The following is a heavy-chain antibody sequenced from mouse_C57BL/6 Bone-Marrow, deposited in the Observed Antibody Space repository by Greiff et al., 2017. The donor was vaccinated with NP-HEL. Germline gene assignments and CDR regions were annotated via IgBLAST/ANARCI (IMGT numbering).Heavy chain of an antibody. Sequence: EVHLVESGGGLVQPGGSMKLSCVASGFTFSNYWMNWVRQSPEKGLEWVAQIRLKSDNYATHYAESVKGRFTISRDDSKSSVYLQMNNLRAEDTGIYYCTGEDGSYFDYWGQGTTLTVSS. CDR1: GFTFSNYW. J-gene: IGHJ2*01. D-gene: IGHD2-3*01. CDR2: IRLKSDNYAT. CDR3: TGEDGSYFDY. V-gene: IGHV6-3*01.